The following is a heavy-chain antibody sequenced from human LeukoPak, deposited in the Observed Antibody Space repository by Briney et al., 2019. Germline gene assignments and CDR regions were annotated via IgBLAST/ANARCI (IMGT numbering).Heavy chain of an antibody. CDR2: IYFTGNYI. V-gene: IGHV3-21*01. CDR1: GYTFSRYS. J-gene: IGHJ4*02. CDR3: AREFNTVGNFDY. Sequence: GGSLRLSCVTSGYTFSRYSMRWVRQAPGKGLEWVSSIYFTGNYISYADSVKGRFTISRDNAKNSLYLQMNSLRAEDTAVYYCAREFNTVGNFDYWGQGTLVTVSS. D-gene: IGHD3-10*01.